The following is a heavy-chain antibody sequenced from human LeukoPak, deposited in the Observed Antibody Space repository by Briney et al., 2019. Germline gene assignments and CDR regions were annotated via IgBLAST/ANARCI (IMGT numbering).Heavy chain of an antibody. J-gene: IGHJ4*02. D-gene: IGHD1-26*01. Sequence: ASVKVSCKTSGYTFTGYYIHWVRQPPGQGIEWMGLVNPSSGGTHYAQKFQGRVTMTRDTSISTAYMELSSLRSDDTGVYYCARDFSGSYDCWGRGTLVTVSS. CDR3: ARDFSGSYDC. CDR1: GYTFTGYY. V-gene: IGHV1-2*02. CDR2: VNPSSGGT.